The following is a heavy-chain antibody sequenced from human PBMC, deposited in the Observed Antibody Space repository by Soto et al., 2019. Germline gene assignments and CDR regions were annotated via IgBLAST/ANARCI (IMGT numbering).Heavy chain of an antibody. V-gene: IGHV3-30-3*01. J-gene: IGHJ4*02. CDR1: GLTFSSYA. CDR3: ARDKKVSVLGGRSTPDY. CDR2: ISYDGSNK. D-gene: IGHD1-1*01. Sequence: PGGSLRLSCAASGLTFSSYAMHWVRQAPGKGLEWVAVISYDGSNKYYADSVKGRFTISRDNSKNTLYLQMNSLRAEDAAVYYCARDKKVSVLGGRSTPDYWGQGTLVPVS.